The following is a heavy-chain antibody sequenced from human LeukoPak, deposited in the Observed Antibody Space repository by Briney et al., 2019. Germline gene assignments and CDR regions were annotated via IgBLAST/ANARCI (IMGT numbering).Heavy chain of an antibody. Sequence: GGSLRLSCAASGFTFSSYGMHWVRQAPGKGLEWVAVISYDGSNKYYADSVKGRFTISRDNSKNTLYLQMNSLRAEDTAVYYCARDAADGSYYDYWGQGTLVTVSS. J-gene: IGHJ4*02. CDR1: GFTFSSYG. D-gene: IGHD6-13*01. CDR2: ISYDGSNK. CDR3: ARDAADGSYYDY. V-gene: IGHV3-30*03.